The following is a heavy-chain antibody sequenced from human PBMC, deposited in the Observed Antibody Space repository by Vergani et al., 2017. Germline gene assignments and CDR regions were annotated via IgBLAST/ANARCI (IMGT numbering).Heavy chain of an antibody. CDR2: IRSKAYGGTT. D-gene: IGHD3-10*01. Sequence: EVQLVESGGGLVQPGRSLRLSCTASGFTFGDYAMSWFRQAPGKGLEWVGFIRSKAYGGTTEYAASVKGRFTISRDDSKSIAYLQMNSLRAEDTAVYYCAKERWDLWFGNDYYYYGMDVWGQGTTVTVSS. CDR3: AKERWDLWFGNDYYYYGMDV. J-gene: IGHJ6*02. CDR1: GFTFGDYA. V-gene: IGHV3-49*03.